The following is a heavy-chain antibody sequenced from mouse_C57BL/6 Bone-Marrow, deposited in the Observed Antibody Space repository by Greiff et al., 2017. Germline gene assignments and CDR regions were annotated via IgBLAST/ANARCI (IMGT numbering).Heavy chain of an antibody. J-gene: IGHJ4*01. D-gene: IGHD1-1*01. Sequence: EVQGVESGGDLVKPGGSLKLSCAASGFTFSSYGMSWVRQTPDKRLEWVATISSGGSYTYYPDSVKGRFTISRDNAKNTLYLQMSSLKSEDTAMYYCARHYGFYAMDDWGQGTSVTVSS. CDR2: ISSGGSYT. CDR3: ARHYGFYAMDD. CDR1: GFTFSSYG. V-gene: IGHV5-6*01.